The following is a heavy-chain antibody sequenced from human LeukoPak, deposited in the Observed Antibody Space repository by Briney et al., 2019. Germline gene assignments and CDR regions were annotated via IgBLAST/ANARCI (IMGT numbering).Heavy chain of an antibody. D-gene: IGHD2-2*01. Sequence: GGSLRLSCATSGFTFNTNAMSWVRQAPGKGLEWVSAINGGGDATEYADSVKGRFTISRDNSKNTLYLQMNSLRPDDTAVYYCARCTASCYANAFDVWGQGTLLTVSS. CDR1: GFTFNTNA. CDR3: ARCTASCYANAFDV. CDR2: INGGGDAT. J-gene: IGHJ3*01. V-gene: IGHV3-23*01.